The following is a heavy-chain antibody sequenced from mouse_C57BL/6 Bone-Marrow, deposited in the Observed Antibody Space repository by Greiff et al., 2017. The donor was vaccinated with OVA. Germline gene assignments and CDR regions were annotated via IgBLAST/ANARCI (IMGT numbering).Heavy chain of an antibody. D-gene: IGHD2-5*01. J-gene: IGHJ2*01. V-gene: IGHV1-69*01. CDR2: IDPSDSYT. Sequence: QVQLQQPGAELVMPGASVKLSCKASGYTFTSYWMHLVKQRPGQGLEWIGEIDPSDSYTNYNQKFKGKSTLTVDKSSSTAYMQLSSLTSEDSAVYYCAREGASNYDYWGQGTTLTVSS. CDR1: GYTFTSYW. CDR3: AREGASNYDY.